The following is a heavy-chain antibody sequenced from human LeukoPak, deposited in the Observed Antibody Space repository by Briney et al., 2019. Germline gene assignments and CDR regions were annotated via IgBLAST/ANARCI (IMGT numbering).Heavy chain of an antibody. CDR3: ARDNPPFCNGGTCYSY. V-gene: IGHV1-69*04. D-gene: IGHD2-15*01. CDR1: GGTFSSYA. CDR2: IIPILNIA. J-gene: IGHJ4*02. Sequence: ASVKVSRKASGGTFSSYAISWVRLAPGQGLEWMGRIIPILNIANYAQKFQGRVTIVADESTSTAYMELSSLRSEDTAVYYCARDNPPFCNGGTCYSYWGQGTLVTVSS.